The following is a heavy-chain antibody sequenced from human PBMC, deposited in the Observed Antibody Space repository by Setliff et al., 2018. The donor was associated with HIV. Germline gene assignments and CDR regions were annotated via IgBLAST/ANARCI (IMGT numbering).Heavy chain of an antibody. V-gene: IGHV1-18*01. CDR1: GYTFTTYG. D-gene: IGHD6-19*01. CDR2: ISTYSDET. CDR3: ARLGSGWSDSYYYAMDV. Sequence: ASVKVSCKPSGYTFTTYGLSWVRQAPGQGLEWMGWISTYSDETSYSQNLQGRLTMTTDTSTGTAYMELRSLRSDDTAVYYCARLGSGWSDSYYYAMDVWGRGTTVTVSS. J-gene: IGHJ6*02.